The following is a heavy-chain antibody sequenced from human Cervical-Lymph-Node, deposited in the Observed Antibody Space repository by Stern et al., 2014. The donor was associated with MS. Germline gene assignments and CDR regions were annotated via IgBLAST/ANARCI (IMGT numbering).Heavy chain of an antibody. V-gene: IGHV1-18*01. CDR1: GYTFTSYG. Sequence: QMQLVQSGAGVEKPGASVRVSCKASGYTFTSYGMNWVRQAPGQGLEWMGCISAYNGNTNDAQKLQGRVTMTTDTSTSTAYMELRSLRSDDTAVYYCARGLLCSENAFDIWGQGTMVTVSS. CDR3: ARGLLCSENAFDI. J-gene: IGHJ3*02. CDR2: ISAYNGNT. D-gene: IGHD2-2*01.